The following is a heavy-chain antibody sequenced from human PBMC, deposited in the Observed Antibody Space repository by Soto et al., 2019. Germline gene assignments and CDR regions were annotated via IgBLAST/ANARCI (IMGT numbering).Heavy chain of an antibody. Sequence: GASLKVSCKASGYTFTSYGISWVRQAPGQGLEWMGWISAYNGNTNYAQKLQGRVTMTTDTSTSTAYMELRSLRSDDTAVYYCARDRIGTIFGVVSAGPNWFDPWGQGTLVTVSS. CDR1: GYTFTSYG. V-gene: IGHV1-18*01. J-gene: IGHJ5*02. D-gene: IGHD3-3*01. CDR3: ARDRIGTIFGVVSAGPNWFDP. CDR2: ISAYNGNT.